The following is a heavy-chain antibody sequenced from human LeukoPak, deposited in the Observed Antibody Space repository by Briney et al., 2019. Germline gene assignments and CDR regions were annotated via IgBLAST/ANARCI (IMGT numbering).Heavy chain of an antibody. D-gene: IGHD7-27*01. CDR1: GFTFSSYT. J-gene: IGHJ3*02. Sequence: GGSLRLSCAASGFTFSSYTMNWVRQAPGKGLEWVSSISPTRNYIYYADLLKGRFTISRDNAKNSLYLQMNSLKAEDTAVYYCAGPLGIAFDTWGQGTMVTVSS. CDR3: AGPLGIAFDT. V-gene: IGHV3-21*01. CDR2: ISPTRNYI.